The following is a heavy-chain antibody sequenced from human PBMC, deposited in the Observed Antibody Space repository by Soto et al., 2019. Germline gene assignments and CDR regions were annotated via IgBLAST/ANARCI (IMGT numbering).Heavy chain of an antibody. J-gene: IGHJ4*02. CDR2: IYPGDSDT. D-gene: IGHD5-12*01. CDR3: ATSTVSYVDIVSSTTRGYFDH. CDR1: GYNFNTYW. V-gene: IGHV5-51*01. Sequence: PGESLKISCEGSGYNFNTYWIGWVRQMPGKDLEWMALIYPGDSDTRYSPSFEGQVTLSVDRSISTAYLQWSSLKASDTAIYYCATSTVSYVDIVSSTTRGYFDHWGQGTLVTVSS.